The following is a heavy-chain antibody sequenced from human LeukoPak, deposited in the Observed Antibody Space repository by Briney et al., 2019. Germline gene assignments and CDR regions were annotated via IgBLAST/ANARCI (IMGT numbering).Heavy chain of an antibody. CDR2: INEDGSAK. J-gene: IGHJ4*02. V-gene: IGHV3-7*01. CDR1: GFTFASSW. CDR3: TRISIKEPEDS. D-gene: IGHD1-14*01. Sequence: GGSLRLSCAASGFTFASSWMNWIRQAPGKGLEWVAIINEDGSAKYYVDSVKGRFTISRDDTKNSVFLQMNSLRDEDTAVYYCTRISIKEPEDSWGQGTLVTVSS.